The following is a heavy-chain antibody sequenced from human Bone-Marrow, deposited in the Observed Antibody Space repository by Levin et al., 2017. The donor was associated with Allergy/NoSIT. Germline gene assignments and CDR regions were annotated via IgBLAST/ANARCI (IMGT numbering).Heavy chain of an antibody. CDR1: GLTVHNNY. CDR3: AGMRGLPH. J-gene: IGHJ1*01. V-gene: IGHV3-53*05. Sequence: GGSLRLSCAVSGLTVHNNYMTWVRQAPGKGLEWVSLIYSAGGTYYADSVKGRFTISRDKSKNTVYLHMNSLRHEDTAIYYCAGMRGLPHLGQGALVTVSS. CDR2: IYSAGGT.